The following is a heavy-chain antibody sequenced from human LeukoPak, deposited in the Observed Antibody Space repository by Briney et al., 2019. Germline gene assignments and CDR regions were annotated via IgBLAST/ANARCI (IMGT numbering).Heavy chain of an antibody. CDR3: AKYYPFWSGSSRYGLDV. V-gene: IGHV3-23*01. CDR1: GFFFSNYA. Sequence: GGSLRLSCAASGFFFSNYAMSWVRQAPGKGLEWVSTLSGGGSDIYYADSVKGRFTVSRDNSKNTLHLQMNSLRAEDTAIYYCAKYYPFWSGSSRYGLDVWGPGTTVTVSS. J-gene: IGHJ6*02. D-gene: IGHD3-3*01. CDR2: LSGGGSDI.